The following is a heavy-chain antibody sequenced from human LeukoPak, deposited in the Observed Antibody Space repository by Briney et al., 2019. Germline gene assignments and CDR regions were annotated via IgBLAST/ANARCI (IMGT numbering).Heavy chain of an antibody. V-gene: IGHV3-43D*04. CDR2: ISWDGGST. CDR1: GFTFDDYA. CDR3: AKDHSIREWLGYFDY. J-gene: IGHJ4*02. D-gene: IGHD3-3*01. Sequence: GGSLRLSCAASGFTFDDYAMHWVRQAPGKGLEWVSLISWDGGSTYYADSVKGRFTISRDNSKNSLYLQMNSLRAEDTASYYCAKDHSIREWLGYFDYWGPGTLVTVSS.